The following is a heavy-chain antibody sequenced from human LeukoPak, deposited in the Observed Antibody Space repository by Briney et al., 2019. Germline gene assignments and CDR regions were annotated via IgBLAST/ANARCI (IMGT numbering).Heavy chain of an antibody. CDR3: ARVPTHYYDSSGYYPYYYYYYMDV. J-gene: IGHJ6*03. CDR2: IYYSGST. V-gene: IGHV4-59*01. Sequence: SETLSLTCTVSGGSISSYYWSWIRQPPGKGLEWIGYIYYSGSTNYNPSLKSRVTISVDTSKNQFSLKLSSVTAADTAVYYCARVPTHYYDSSGYYPYYYYYYMDVWGKGTTVTVSS. D-gene: IGHD3-22*01. CDR1: GGSISSYY.